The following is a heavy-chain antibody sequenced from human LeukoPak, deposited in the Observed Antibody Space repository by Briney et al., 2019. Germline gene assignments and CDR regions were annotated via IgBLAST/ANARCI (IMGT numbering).Heavy chain of an antibody. V-gene: IGHV3-21*01. D-gene: IGHD2-2*01. CDR2: ISKSSTYI. CDR3: AREVVIVVEPAANTIDY. CDR1: GFTFRDYT. J-gene: IGHJ4*02. Sequence: GGSLRLSCVASGFTFRDYTMNWVRQAPGKGLEWVSAISKSSTYIKYADSVKGRFTVSRDNAKNSLFLQMNSLRVEDTAVYYCAREVVIVVEPAANTIDYWGQGTRVTVSS.